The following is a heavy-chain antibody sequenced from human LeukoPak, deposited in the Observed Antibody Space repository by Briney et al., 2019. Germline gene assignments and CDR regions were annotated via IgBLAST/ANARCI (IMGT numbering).Heavy chain of an antibody. Sequence: SGPTLVKPTQTLRLTCAFSGFSLNTSGMCVSWIRQPPGKALEWLARIDWDGYKFYSTSLETRLTISKDTSRNQVVLTMTNMDPVDTATYFCARFRGATGTTDSWGQGTLVTVSS. D-gene: IGHD1-7*01. CDR2: IDWDGYK. J-gene: IGHJ4*02. CDR1: GFSLNTSGMC. V-gene: IGHV2-70*17. CDR3: ARFRGATGTTDS.